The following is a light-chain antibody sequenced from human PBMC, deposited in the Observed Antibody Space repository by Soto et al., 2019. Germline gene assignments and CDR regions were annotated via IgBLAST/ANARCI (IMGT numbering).Light chain of an antibody. Sequence: QSALTQPASVSGSPGQSITISCAGTSSDVGGYNYVSWYQQYPGKAPKLLIYEVTNRPSGVSDRFSGSRSANTASLTISGLQTEDEADYYCTSYTSFRTWVFGEGTMLTVL. J-gene: IGLJ3*02. V-gene: IGLV2-14*01. CDR1: SSDVGGYNY. CDR3: TSYTSFRTWV. CDR2: EVT.